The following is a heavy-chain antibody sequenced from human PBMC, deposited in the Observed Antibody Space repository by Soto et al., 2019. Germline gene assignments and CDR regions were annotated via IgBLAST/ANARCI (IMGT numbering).Heavy chain of an antibody. V-gene: IGHV4-4*02. CDR2: MHHSGST. CDR1: GDSISNNKW. Sequence: QVQLQESGPGLVKPSGTLSLTCSVSGDSISNNKWWSWVRQPPGKWLEWIGEMHHSGSTHYNASLKSRASLSVDKSRNQFSLQLTSVTAADTALYFCARHDNMTLGSQYLDPWGPGTLVTVSS. J-gene: IGHJ5*02. D-gene: IGHD1-1*01. CDR3: ARHDNMTLGSQYLDP.